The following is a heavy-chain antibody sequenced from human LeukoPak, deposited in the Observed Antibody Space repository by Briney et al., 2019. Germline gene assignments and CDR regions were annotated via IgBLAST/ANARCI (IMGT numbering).Heavy chain of an antibody. CDR2: IWYDGSNK. J-gene: IGHJ4*02. D-gene: IGHD3-10*01. V-gene: IGHV3-33*01. Sequence: GGSLRLSCAASGFTFGAYGMHWVRQAPGKGLEWVAVIWYDGSNKYYADSVKGRLTISRDNSKDTLYLQMNSLRGEDTAVYYCARLLGGTNSGLDYWGQGTLVTVSS. CDR3: ARLLGGTNSGLDY. CDR1: GFTFGAYG.